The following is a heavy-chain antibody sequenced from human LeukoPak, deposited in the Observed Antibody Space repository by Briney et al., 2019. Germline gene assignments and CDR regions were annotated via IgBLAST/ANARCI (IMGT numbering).Heavy chain of an antibody. J-gene: IGHJ4*02. CDR3: ARVSGAIVVVVAATHLDY. D-gene: IGHD2-15*01. Sequence: SETLSLTCTVSGGSISSYYWSWIRQPPGKGLEWIGYIYYSGSTNYNPSLKSRVTISVDTSKNQFSLKLSSVTAADTAVYYCARVSGAIVVVVAATHLDYWGQGTLVTVSS. V-gene: IGHV4-59*01. CDR2: IYYSGST. CDR1: GGSISSYY.